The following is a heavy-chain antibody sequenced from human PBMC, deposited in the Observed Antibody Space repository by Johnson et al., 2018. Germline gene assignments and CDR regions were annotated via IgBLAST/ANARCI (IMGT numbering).Heavy chain of an antibody. CDR3: AKDRSLVITMTPGLYCQH. D-gene: IGHD3-22*01. CDR1: GFTFDDYG. CDR2: ISGSGGST. Sequence: VQLVESGGGVVRPGGSLRLSCAASGFTFDDYGMSWVRQAPGKGLEWVSAISGSGGSTYYADSVKGRLTIARDNSKNPLYLQMNSLRAEDTAVYYCAKDRSLVITMTPGLYCQHWGQGTLVTVSS. J-gene: IGHJ1*01. V-gene: IGHV3-23*04.